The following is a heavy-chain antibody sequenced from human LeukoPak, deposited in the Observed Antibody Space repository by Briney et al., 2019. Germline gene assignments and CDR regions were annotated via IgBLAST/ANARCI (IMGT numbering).Heavy chain of an antibody. CDR3: ARADDFWSGYFH. CDR2: IIPIFGTA. D-gene: IGHD3-3*01. Sequence: GSSAKVSRKASGGTFSSYAISWVRQAPGPGLEWMGGIIPIFGTANYAQKFQGRVTTTTDESTSTAYMELSSLRSEETAVYFCARADDFWSGYFHWGQGTLVTVSS. J-gene: IGHJ4*02. CDR1: GGTFSSYA. V-gene: IGHV1-69*05.